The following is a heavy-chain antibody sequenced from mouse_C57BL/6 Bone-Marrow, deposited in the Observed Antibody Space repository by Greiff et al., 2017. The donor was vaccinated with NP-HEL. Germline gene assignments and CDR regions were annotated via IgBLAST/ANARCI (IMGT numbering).Heavy chain of an antibody. V-gene: IGHV1-39*01. D-gene: IGHD2-4*01. J-gene: IGHJ1*03. CDR2: INPNYGTT. Sequence: LVESGPELVKPGASVKISCKASGYSFTDYNMNWVKQSNGKSLEWIGVINPNYGTTSYNQKFKGKATLTVDQSSSTAYMQLNSLTSEDSAVYYCARGDYDDRYWYFDVWGTGTTVTVSS. CDR1: GYSFTDYN. CDR3: ARGDYDDRYWYFDV.